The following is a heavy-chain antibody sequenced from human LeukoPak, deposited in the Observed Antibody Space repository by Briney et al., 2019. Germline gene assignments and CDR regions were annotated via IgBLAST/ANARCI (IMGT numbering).Heavy chain of an antibody. V-gene: IGHV3-15*01. CDR1: GFTFSNAW. D-gene: IGHD3-22*01. J-gene: IGHJ3*02. CDR2: IKSKTDGGTT. CDR3: TTAGNYYDSSGYYGRVSNDAFDI. Sequence: KPGGSLRISCAASGFTFSNAWMSWVRQAPGKGLEWVGRIKSKTDGGTTDYAAPVKGRFTISRDDSKNTLYLQMNSLKTEDTAVYYCTTAGNYYDSSGYYGRVSNDAFDIWGQGTMVTVSS.